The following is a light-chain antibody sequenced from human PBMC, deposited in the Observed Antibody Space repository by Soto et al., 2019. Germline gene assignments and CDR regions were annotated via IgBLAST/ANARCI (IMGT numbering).Light chain of an antibody. CDR2: GTS. J-gene: IGKJ1*01. CDR3: QQYEAVVT. Sequence: EIVLTQSPGTLSLSPGERATLSCRASQSLSSSYLAWYQQKPGQAPRLLIYGTSIRATGIPDRFSGSGSGTDFTLTITRLEPEDFAVYYCQQYEAVVTFGQGTKVEI. V-gene: IGKV3-20*01. CDR1: QSLSSSY.